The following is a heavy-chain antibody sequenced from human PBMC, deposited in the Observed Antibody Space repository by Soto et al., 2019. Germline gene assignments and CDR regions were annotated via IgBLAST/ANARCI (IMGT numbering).Heavy chain of an antibody. D-gene: IGHD3-9*01. J-gene: IGHJ5*02. CDR2: ISGSGGSSYSQ. Sequence: GGSLRLSCVGSGFSLSSYAMSWVRQAPGKGLQWVSTISGSGGSSYSQYYADSVKGRFTVSRDKSKNTLYLQITSLRVEDTAVYYCAKTTGYLLLHWFDPWGHGTLVTVSS. CDR1: GFSLSSYA. CDR3: AKTTGYLLLHWFDP. V-gene: IGHV3-23*01.